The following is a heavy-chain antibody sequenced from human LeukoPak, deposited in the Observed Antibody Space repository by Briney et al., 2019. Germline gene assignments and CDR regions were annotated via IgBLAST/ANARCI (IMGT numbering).Heavy chain of an antibody. CDR1: GYXFTSYG. V-gene: IGHV1-2*02. J-gene: IGHJ4*02. CDR3: ARDRSGYDSYNFDY. Sequence: ASVKVSCKASGYXFTSYGISWVRQAPGQGLEWMGWINPNNGGTNYAQKFQGRVTVTRDTSISTAYMELSRLRSDDTAVYYCARDRSGYDSYNFDYWGQGTLVTVSS. D-gene: IGHD5-12*01. CDR2: INPNNGGT.